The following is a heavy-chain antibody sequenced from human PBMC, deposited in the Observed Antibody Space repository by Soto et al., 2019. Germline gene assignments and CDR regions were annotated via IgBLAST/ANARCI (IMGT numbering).Heavy chain of an antibody. CDR2: IYYSGST. CDR1: GGSISSGGYY. CDR3: ARDRHDYSDAFDI. J-gene: IGHJ3*02. Sequence: SETLSLTCTVSGGSISSGGYYWSWIRQHPGKGLEWIGYIYYSGSTYYNPSLKSRVTISVDTSKNQFSLKLSSVTAADTAVYYCARDRHDYSDAFDIWGRGTMVTVSS. D-gene: IGHD4-4*01. V-gene: IGHV4-31*03.